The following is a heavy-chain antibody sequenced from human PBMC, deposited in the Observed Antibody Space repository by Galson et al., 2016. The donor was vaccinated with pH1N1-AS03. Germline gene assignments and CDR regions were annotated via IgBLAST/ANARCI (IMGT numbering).Heavy chain of an antibody. V-gene: IGHV2-70*11. CDR3: ARGIRPYYYAMDV. J-gene: IGHJ6*02. CDR2: IDWDDDK. Sequence: PALVTPTQTLTLTCAISGFSLTTSGMCVNWIRQPPGKALEWLARIDWDDDKYFSTSLKTRLTISRDTSKNHVVLTLTNMGPEDTGTYDCARGIRPYYYAMDVWGQGTTVTVSS. CDR1: GFSLTTSGMC. D-gene: IGHD3-3*02.